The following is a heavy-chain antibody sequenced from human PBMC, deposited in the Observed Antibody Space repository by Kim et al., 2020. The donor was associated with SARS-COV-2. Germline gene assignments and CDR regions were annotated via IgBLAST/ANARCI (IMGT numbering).Heavy chain of an antibody. CDR3: AREERYCGVDCLYNWFDP. J-gene: IGHJ5*02. D-gene: IGHD2-21*02. Sequence: GGSLRLSCAASGFTFSSYGMHWVRQAPGKGLEWVAVISYDGSNKYYADSVKGRFTISRDNSKNTLYLQMNSLRAEDTAVYYCAREERYCGVDCLYNWFDPWGQGTLVTVSS. CDR2: ISYDGSNK. V-gene: IGHV3-33*05. CDR1: GFTFSSYG.